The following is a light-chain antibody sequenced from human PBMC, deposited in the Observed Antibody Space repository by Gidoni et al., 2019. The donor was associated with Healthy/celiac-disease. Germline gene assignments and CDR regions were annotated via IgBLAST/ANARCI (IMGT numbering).Light chain of an antibody. Sequence: DIVMTQSPDSLAVSLCERATINFKSSQSVLYSSNNKNYLAWYQQKPGQPPKLLIYWASTRESGVPDRFSGSGSGTDFTLTISSLQAEDVAVYYCQQYYSTLWTFGQGTKVEIK. CDR2: WAS. V-gene: IGKV4-1*01. J-gene: IGKJ1*01. CDR1: QSVLYSSNNKNY. CDR3: QQYYSTLWT.